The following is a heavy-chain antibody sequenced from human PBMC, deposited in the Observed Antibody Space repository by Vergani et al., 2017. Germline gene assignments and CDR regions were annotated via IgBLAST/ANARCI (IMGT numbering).Heavy chain of an antibody. CDR3: ARSWEIHIMDFDY. Sequence: QVQLHESGPGLVKPSQTLSLTCTVSGGSITSGSFYWSWIRQSPGKGLEWIGYIYYSGSTYYNPSLKSRVSISIDTSKNQFSLKLSSVTAADTAVYYCARSWEIHIMDFDYWGQGTLVTVSS. CDR1: GGSITSGSFY. D-gene: IGHD1-26*01. J-gene: IGHJ4*02. CDR2: IYYSGST. V-gene: IGHV4-30-4*08.